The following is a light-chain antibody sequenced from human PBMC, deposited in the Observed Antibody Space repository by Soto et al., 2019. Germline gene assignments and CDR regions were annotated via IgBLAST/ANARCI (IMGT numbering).Light chain of an antibody. J-gene: IGLJ2*01. V-gene: IGLV1-51*01. CDR1: SSNIGNNY. Sequence: QSALTQPPSVSAAPGQKVTISCSGSSSNIGNNYVSWYQQLPGTAPKLLISDNNKRPSGIPDRFSGSKSGTSATLGITGLQTGDEDDYYCGTWDSSLSLVVFGGGTKLTVL. CDR2: DNN. CDR3: GTWDSSLSLVV.